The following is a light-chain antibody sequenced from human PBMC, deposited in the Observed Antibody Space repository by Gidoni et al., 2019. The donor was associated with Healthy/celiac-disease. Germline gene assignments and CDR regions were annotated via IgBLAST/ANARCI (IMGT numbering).Light chain of an antibody. Sequence: DLQMTQSPSSLSASVGDRVTITCRASQVISNYLAWYQQKPGKVPKLLIYAASTLQSGVPSRFSGSGSGTDFTLTISSLQPEDVATYYCQKYNSAPWTFXXXTKVEIK. V-gene: IGKV1-27*01. CDR3: QKYNSAPWT. CDR2: AAS. CDR1: QVISNY. J-gene: IGKJ1*01.